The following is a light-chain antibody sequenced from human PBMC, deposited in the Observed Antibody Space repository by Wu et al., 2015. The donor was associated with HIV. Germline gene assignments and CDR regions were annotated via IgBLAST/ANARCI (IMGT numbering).Light chain of an antibody. CDR2: GAS. J-gene: IGKJ1*01. V-gene: IGKV3-15*01. Sequence: VVMTQSPATLSVSPGERVTLSCRASKNVESDLVWYQHKPGQAPKIIIYGASTRATGIPARFSGSGSGTEFTLTISSVQSEDFASYICQQYNEWPAFGQGTKVEIK. CDR3: QQYNEWPA. CDR1: KNVESD.